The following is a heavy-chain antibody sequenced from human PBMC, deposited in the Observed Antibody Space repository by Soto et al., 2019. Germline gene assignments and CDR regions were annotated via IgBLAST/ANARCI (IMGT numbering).Heavy chain of an antibody. J-gene: IGHJ4*02. CDR2: VNPADSDF. V-gene: IGHV5-51*01. Sequence: GESLKISFKGSGYSFTSWSGWVRQMPGKGLEWMGIVNPADSDFRYSPSFQGQVTISADKSISTTYLQWSSLKASDTAMYYCVRPDSSGYYVNLGQGTLVTVSS. D-gene: IGHD3-22*01. CDR1: GYSFTSW. CDR3: VRPDSSGYYVN.